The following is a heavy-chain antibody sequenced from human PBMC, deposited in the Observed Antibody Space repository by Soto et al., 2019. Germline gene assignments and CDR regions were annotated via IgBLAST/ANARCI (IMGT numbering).Heavy chain of an antibody. D-gene: IGHD6-13*01. CDR1: VFTFSNAW. CDR3: ATTGEFSDSWYEY. CDR2: IKSRADGGTA. J-gene: IGHJ4*02. V-gene: IGHV3-15*01. Sequence: PVGSLRLSCASSVFTFSNAWMTWVRHAPGKGLEWVGRIKSRADGGTAEYAEPVKGRFTISRDDSKTTLYLQMNTLKTEDTAVYYCATTGEFSDSWYEYWGQGTLVIVSS.